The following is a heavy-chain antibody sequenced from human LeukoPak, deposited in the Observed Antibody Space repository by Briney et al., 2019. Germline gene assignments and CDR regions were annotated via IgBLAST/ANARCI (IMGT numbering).Heavy chain of an antibody. Sequence: GASVKVSCKASGYTFTSHYMHWVRQAPGQGLEWMGVINPSVGTTNYAQKFQGRVTMTRDTSTSTVYMDLSSLISEDTAVYYCATNYYGSGIYYKRSFDYWGQGTLVTVSP. CDR2: INPSVGTT. CDR3: ATNYYGSGIYYKRSFDY. V-gene: IGHV1-46*01. CDR1: GYTFTSHY. D-gene: IGHD3-10*01. J-gene: IGHJ4*02.